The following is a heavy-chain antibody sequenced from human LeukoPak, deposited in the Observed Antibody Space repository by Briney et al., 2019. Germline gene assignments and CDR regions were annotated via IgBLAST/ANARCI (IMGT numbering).Heavy chain of an antibody. D-gene: IGHD5-24*01. CDR1: GGTFSSYA. Sequence: SVKVSCKASGGTFSSYAISWVRQAPGLGLEWMGRIIPIFGTANYAQKFQGRVTITTDESTSTAYMELSSLRSEDTAVYYCASDHLQYSEGNWFDPWGQGTLVTVSS. CDR2: IIPIFGTA. J-gene: IGHJ5*02. V-gene: IGHV1-69*05. CDR3: ASDHLQYSEGNWFDP.